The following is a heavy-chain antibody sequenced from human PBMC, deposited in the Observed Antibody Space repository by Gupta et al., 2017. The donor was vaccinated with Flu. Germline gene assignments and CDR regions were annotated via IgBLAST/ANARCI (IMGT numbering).Heavy chain of an antibody. J-gene: IGHJ6*02. Sequence: QVQLVQSGAEVKKPGSSVKVSCKASGGTFSSYAISWVRQAPGQGLEWMGGIIPIFGTANYAQKCQGRVTITADESTSTAYMELSSLRSEDTAVYYCARDYGDYKYYYYYGMDVWGQGTTVTVSS. CDR2: IIPIFGTA. CDR1: GGTFSSYA. CDR3: ARDYGDYKYYYYYGMDV. V-gene: IGHV1-69*01. D-gene: IGHD4-17*01.